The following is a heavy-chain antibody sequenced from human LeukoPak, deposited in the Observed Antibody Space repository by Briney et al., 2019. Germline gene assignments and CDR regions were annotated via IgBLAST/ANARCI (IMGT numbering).Heavy chain of an antibody. CDR3: ARDRWFDP. J-gene: IGHJ5*02. Sequence: PSETLSLTCTVSGGPISSGGNYWSWIRQPPGKGLEWIGYIYYSGSTYYNPSLKSRVTISLDTSKNQFSLKLTSVTAADTAVYYCARDRWFDPWGQGTLVTVSS. CDR2: IYYSGST. V-gene: IGHV4-31*03. CDR1: GGPISSGGNY.